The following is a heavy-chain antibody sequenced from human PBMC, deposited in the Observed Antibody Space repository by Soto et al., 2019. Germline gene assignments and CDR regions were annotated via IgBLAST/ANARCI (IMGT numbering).Heavy chain of an antibody. J-gene: IGHJ6*02. CDR1: GYTFTSYT. Sequence: ASVKVSCKASGYTFTSYTMHWVRQAPGQRLEWMGWINTGNGNTKYSQRFQGRVTMTRDTSASTAYMELSSLRSEDTAVYYCARVWGSTTYHYYGMDVWGQGTTVTAP. CDR2: INTGNGNT. D-gene: IGHD1-26*01. CDR3: ARVWGSTTYHYYGMDV. V-gene: IGHV1-3*04.